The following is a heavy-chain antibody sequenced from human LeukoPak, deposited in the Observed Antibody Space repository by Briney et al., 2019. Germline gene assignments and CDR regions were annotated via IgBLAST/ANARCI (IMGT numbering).Heavy chain of an antibody. Sequence: PGGSLRLSCAASGFNFSSYPMHWVRQAPGKGLEWVAGILNDGSNKYYADSVKGRFTISRDNSKNTLYLQMNSLRAEDTAVYYCAREAGAMDTAVVTGMDVWGQGTTVTVSS. V-gene: IGHV3-30*04. D-gene: IGHD5-18*01. CDR1: GFNFSSYP. J-gene: IGHJ6*02. CDR2: ILNDGSNK. CDR3: AREAGAMDTAVVTGMDV.